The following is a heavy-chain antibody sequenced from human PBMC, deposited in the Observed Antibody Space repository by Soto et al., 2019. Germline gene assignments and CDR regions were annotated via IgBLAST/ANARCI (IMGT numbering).Heavy chain of an antibody. D-gene: IGHD6-6*01. CDR3: ARHSETSIAAPYYFDY. CDR1: GYSFTSYW. V-gene: IGHV5-51*01. Sequence: PGESLKISYKGSGYSFTSYWIGWVRQMPGKGLEWMGIIYPGDSDTRYSPSFQGQVTISADKSISTAYLQWSSLKASDTAMYYCARHSETSIAAPYYFDYWGQGTLVTVSS. CDR2: IYPGDSDT. J-gene: IGHJ4*02.